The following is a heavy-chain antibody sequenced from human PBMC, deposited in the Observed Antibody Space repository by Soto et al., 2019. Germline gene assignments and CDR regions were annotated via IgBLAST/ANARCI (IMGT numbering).Heavy chain of an antibody. CDR2: INPTNGGT. V-gene: IGHV1-2*02. CDR3: ARDPSPDFWSGYYDY. J-gene: IGHJ4*02. CDR1: GYTFKDYF. Sequence: HLVQSGAEVKQPGASVKVSCKASGYTFKDYFLHWVRQAPGQGLEWMGWINPTNGGTAYAQKFQGIVTMPRDTSISTAYMEVSGLRSGDTAVYYCARDPSPDFWSGYYDYWGQGTLITVSS. D-gene: IGHD3-3*01.